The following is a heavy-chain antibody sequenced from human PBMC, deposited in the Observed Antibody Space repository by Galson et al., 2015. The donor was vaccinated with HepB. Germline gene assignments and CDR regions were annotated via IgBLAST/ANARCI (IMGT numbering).Heavy chain of an antibody. Sequence: SLRLSCAASGFTFSSYAMHWVRQAPGKGLEWVAVISYDGSNKYYADSVKGRFTISRDNSKNTLHLQMNSLRAEDTAVYYCARDHVLLWFGGMDVWGKGTTVTVSS. CDR1: GFTFSSYA. CDR2: ISYDGSNK. D-gene: IGHD3-10*01. J-gene: IGHJ6*03. CDR3: ARDHVLLWFGGMDV. V-gene: IGHV3-30-3*01.